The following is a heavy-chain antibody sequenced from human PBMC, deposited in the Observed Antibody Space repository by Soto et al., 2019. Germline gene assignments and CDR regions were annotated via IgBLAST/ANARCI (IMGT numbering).Heavy chain of an antibody. J-gene: IGHJ4*02. Sequence: GASVKVSCKASGYTFTSYYMRWVRQAPGQGLEWMGIINPSGGSTSYAQKFQGRVTMTRDTSTSTVYMELSSLRSEDAAVYYCARDSLGRVGATGSLVYWGQGTLVTVSS. CDR3: ARDSLGRVGATGSLVY. D-gene: IGHD1-26*01. CDR2: INPSGGST. V-gene: IGHV1-46*01. CDR1: GYTFTSYY.